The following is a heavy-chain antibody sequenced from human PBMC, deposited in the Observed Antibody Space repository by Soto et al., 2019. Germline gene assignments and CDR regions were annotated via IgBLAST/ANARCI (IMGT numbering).Heavy chain of an antibody. V-gene: IGHV3-74*01. J-gene: IGHJ4*02. CDR1: GFTFRSYW. CDR2: IDSDGSST. Sequence: EVRLVESGGGVVQPGGSLRLSCAASGFTFRSYWMHWVRQAPGKGLVWVSRIDSDGSSTTYAESVKGGFTISRDNAKNKVYLQMNSLRAEDMALYYCAAGWYGHYWGQGTLVSVSS. CDR3: AAGWYGHY. D-gene: IGHD6-19*01.